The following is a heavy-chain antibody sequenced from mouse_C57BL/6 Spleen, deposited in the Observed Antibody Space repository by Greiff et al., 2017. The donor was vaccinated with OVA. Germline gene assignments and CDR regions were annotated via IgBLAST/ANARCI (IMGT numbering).Heavy chain of an antibody. J-gene: IGHJ4*01. CDR3: ARVFYGSSYYAMDY. CDR1: GYTFTSYG. V-gene: IGHV1-81*01. CDR2: IYPRSGNT. D-gene: IGHD1-1*01. Sequence: VKLQQSGAELARPGASVKLSCKASGYTFTSYGISWVKQRTGQGLEWIGEIYPRSGNTYYNEKFKGKATLTADKSSSTAYMELRSLTSEDSAVYFCARVFYGSSYYAMDYWGQGTSVTVSS.